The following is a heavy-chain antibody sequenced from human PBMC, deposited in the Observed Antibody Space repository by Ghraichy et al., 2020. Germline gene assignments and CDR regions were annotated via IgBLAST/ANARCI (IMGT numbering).Heavy chain of an antibody. CDR1: GGSFSGYY. CDR3: ARGHLDTAMGIDY. V-gene: IGHV4-34*01. J-gene: IGHJ4*02. Sequence: SETLSLTCAVYGGSFSGYYWSWIRQPPGKGLEWIGEINHSGSTNYNPSLKSRVTISVDTSKNQFSLKLSSVTAADTAVYYCARGHLDTAMGIDYWGQGTLVTVSS. CDR2: INHSGST. D-gene: IGHD5-18*01.